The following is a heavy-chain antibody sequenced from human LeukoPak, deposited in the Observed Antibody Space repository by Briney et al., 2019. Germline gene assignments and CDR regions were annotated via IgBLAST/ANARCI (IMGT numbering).Heavy chain of an antibody. D-gene: IGHD6-19*01. CDR3: AKGRSGWEVDY. CDR2: ISYDGSNK. Sequence: AGRSLRLSCAASGFTFSSYAMHWVRQAPGKGLEWVAVISYDGSNKYYADSVKGRFTISRDNSKNTLYLQMNSLRAEDTAVYYCAKGRSGWEVDYWGQGTLVTVSS. CDR1: GFTFSSYA. J-gene: IGHJ4*02. V-gene: IGHV3-30-3*01.